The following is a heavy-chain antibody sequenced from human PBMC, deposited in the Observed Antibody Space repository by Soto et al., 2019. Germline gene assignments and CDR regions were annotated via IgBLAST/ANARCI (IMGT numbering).Heavy chain of an antibody. J-gene: IGHJ4*02. CDR2: ISSSSSTI. CDR3: ARARVYANSRITMVRGVINPPYYFDY. D-gene: IGHD3-10*01. CDR1: GFTFSSYS. Sequence: GGSLRLSCAASGFTFSSYSMNWVRQAPGKGLEWVSYISSSSSTIYYADSVKGRFTISRDNAKNSLYLEMNSLRDEDTAVYYCARARVYANSRITMVRGVINPPYYFDYWGQGTLVTVSS. V-gene: IGHV3-48*02.